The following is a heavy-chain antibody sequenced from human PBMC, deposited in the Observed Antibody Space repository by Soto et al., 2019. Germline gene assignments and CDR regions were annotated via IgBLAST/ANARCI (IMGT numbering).Heavy chain of an antibody. V-gene: IGHV5-51*01. CDR3: ARRLRHLQIPGPWFAP. CDR2: MSPDNSET. CDR1: EYNFANHW. Sequence: GESLKISCKGSEYNFANHWVGWVRHMPGKGLEWKGIMSPDNSETLYSPAFEGQITISADTSSSTVYLQWSSLKASDTAMYYCARRLRHLQIPGPWFAPWGKGTKFTVSS. J-gene: IGHJ5*02. D-gene: IGHD6-25*01.